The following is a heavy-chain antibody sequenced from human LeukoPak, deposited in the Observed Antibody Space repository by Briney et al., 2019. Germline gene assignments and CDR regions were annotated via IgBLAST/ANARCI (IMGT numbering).Heavy chain of an antibody. CDR1: GFTFSSYW. CDR2: IKQDGSEK. J-gene: IGHJ6*03. Sequence: GGSLRLPCAASGFTFSSYWMSWVRQAPGKGLEWVANIKQDGSEKYYVDSVKGRFTISRDNAKNSLYLQMNSLRAEDTAVYYCARVNNFWSGNYYMDVWGKGTTVTVSS. D-gene: IGHD3-3*01. V-gene: IGHV3-7*01. CDR3: ARVNNFWSGNYYMDV.